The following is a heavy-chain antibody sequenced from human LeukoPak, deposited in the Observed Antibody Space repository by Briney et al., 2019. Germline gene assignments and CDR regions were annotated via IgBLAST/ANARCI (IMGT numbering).Heavy chain of an antibody. V-gene: IGHV4-59*08. J-gene: IGHJ6*03. CDR2: IYYSGST. Sequence: SETLSLTCTVSGGSISIYYWSWIRQPPGKGLEWIGYIYYSGSTNYNPSLKSRVTISVDTSKNQFSLKLSSVTAADTAVYYCARVSTIFGVVRYYYYYMDVWGKGTTVTVSS. CDR3: ARVSTIFGVVRYYYYYMDV. D-gene: IGHD3-3*01. CDR1: GGSISIYY.